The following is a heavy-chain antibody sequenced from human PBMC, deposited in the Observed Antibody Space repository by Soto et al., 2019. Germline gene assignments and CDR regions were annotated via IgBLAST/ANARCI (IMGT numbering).Heavy chain of an antibody. CDR3: TKETKYYYDSSGYYPNWFDP. J-gene: IGHJ5*02. D-gene: IGHD3-22*01. Sequence: EVQLVESGGGLVQPGRSLRLSCAASGFTFDDYAMHWVRQAPGKGLEWVSRISWNSGKIDYADSVKGRFTISRDNAKNSLYLQMNSLRAEDMALYYCTKETKYYYDSSGYYPNWFDPWGQGTLVTVSS. V-gene: IGHV3-9*03. CDR1: GFTFDDYA. CDR2: ISWNSGKI.